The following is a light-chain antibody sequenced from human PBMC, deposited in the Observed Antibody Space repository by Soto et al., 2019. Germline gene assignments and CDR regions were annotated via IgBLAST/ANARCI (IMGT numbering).Light chain of an antibody. CDR1: ESVSTN. CDR3: QQHSSF. V-gene: IGKV3-11*01. Sequence: EIVLTQSQGTLCFSPGGRETLSCRASESVSTNLAWYQQKAGQAPRLLIYGASTRATGIPARFSGSGSGTDFTLTISSLEPEDFAIYYCQQHSSFFGPGTKVDIK. CDR2: GAS. J-gene: IGKJ3*01.